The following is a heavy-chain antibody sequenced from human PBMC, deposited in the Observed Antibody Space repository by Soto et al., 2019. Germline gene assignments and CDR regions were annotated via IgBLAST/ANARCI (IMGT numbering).Heavy chain of an antibody. CDR2: IYYSGST. D-gene: IGHD1-26*01. V-gene: IGHV4-39*01. CDR1: GGSISSSSYY. CDR3: ARRTATGGSYFDY. Sequence: ETLSLTCTVSGGSISSSSYYWGWIRQPPGKGLEWIGSIYYSGSTYYNPSLKSRVTISVDTSKNQFSLKLSSVTAADTAVYYCARRTATGGSYFDYWGQGTLVTVSS. J-gene: IGHJ4*02.